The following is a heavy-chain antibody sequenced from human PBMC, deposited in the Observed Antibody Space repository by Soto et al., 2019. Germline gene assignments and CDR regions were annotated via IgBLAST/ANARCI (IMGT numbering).Heavy chain of an antibody. CDR3: ARGPSSLTRFDY. Sequence: LRLSCAASGFTFSSYAMHWVRQAPGKGLEWVAVISYDGSNKYYADSVKGRFTISRDNSKSTLYLQMNSLRAEDTAVYYCARGPSSLTRFDYWGQGTLVTVSS. CDR2: ISYDGSNK. D-gene: IGHD2-2*01. CDR1: GFTFSSYA. J-gene: IGHJ4*02. V-gene: IGHV3-30-3*01.